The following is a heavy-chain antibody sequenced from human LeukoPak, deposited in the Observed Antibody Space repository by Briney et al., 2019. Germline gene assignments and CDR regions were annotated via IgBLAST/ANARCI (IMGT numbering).Heavy chain of an antibody. CDR1: GGSTSSYY. CDR3: ARGGSSTSLDY. D-gene: IGHD2-2*01. J-gene: IGHJ4*02. V-gene: IGHV4-59*12. CDR2: IYYSGSA. Sequence: SETLSLTCDVSGGSTSSYYWSWIRQPPGKGLEWIGYIYYSGSANYNPSLKSRVTISVDTSKNQFSLKLSSVTAADTAVYYCARGGSSTSLDYWGQGTLVTVSS.